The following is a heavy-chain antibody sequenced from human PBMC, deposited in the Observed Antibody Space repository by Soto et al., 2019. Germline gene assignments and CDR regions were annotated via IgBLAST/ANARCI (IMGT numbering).Heavy chain of an antibody. CDR2: INHSGST. V-gene: IGHV4-34*01. CDR3: ARGPPGDFWSGYPRNYYYYGMDV. J-gene: IGHJ6*02. Sequence: SETLSLTCAVYGGSFSGYYWSWIRQPPGKGLEWIGEINHSGSTNYNPSLKSRVTISVDTSKNQFSLKLSSVTAADTAVYYCARGPPGDFWSGYPRNYYYYGMDVWGQGTTVTVSS. CDR1: GGSFSGYY. D-gene: IGHD3-3*01.